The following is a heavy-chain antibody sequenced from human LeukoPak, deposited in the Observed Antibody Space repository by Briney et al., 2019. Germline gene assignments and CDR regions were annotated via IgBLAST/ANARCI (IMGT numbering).Heavy chain of an antibody. CDR1: GGSFSSYY. Sequence: SETLSLTCAVYGGSFSSYYWSWIRQPPGKRLEWIGEINHSGSTNYNPSLKSRVTISVDTSKNQFSLKLSSVTAADTAVYYCARGRDYYDSSGYTLDYWGQGTLVTVSS. J-gene: IGHJ4*02. V-gene: IGHV4-34*01. CDR2: INHSGST. CDR3: ARGRDYYDSSGYTLDY. D-gene: IGHD3-22*01.